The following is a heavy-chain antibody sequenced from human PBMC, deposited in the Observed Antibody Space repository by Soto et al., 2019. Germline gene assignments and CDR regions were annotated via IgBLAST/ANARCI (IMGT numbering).Heavy chain of an antibody. CDR3: ARSPPVVASGIYHYYGLDV. CDR1: GGTFSSYA. D-gene: IGHD1-26*01. Sequence: QVQLVQSGAEVKKPGSSVKVSCMSSGGTFSSYAISWVRQAPGQGLEWMGWIIPLFGSANYAQRFQGRVTFTADKSTGTAYMELSSLRSEDTAVYFCARSPPVVASGIYHYYGLDVWGQGTTVSVSS. CDR2: IIPLFGSA. V-gene: IGHV1-69*06. J-gene: IGHJ6*02.